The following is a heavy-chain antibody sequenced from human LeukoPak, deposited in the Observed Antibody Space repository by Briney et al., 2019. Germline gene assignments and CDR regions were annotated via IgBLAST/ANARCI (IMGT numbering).Heavy chain of an antibody. Sequence: GGSLRLSCAASEFTFSSYSMNWVRQAPGKGLEWVANIKTDGSEKYYVDCVRGRFTISRDNAENSLYLQMNSLRAEDTAVYYCATNSGYRFDYWGQGSLVTVSS. CDR2: IKTDGSEK. CDR1: EFTFSSYS. D-gene: IGHD3-22*01. V-gene: IGHV3-7*01. J-gene: IGHJ4*02. CDR3: ATNSGYRFDY.